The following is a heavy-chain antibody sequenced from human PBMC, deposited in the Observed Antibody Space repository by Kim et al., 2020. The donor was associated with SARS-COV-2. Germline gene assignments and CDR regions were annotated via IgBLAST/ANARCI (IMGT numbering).Heavy chain of an antibody. V-gene: IGHV6-1*01. CDR1: GDSVSSNSAT. Sequence: SQTLSLTCAISGDSVSSNSATWNWIRQSPSRGLEWLGRTYYRSKWSNDYAVSVKSRIIINSDTSKNQFSLQLNSVTPEDTAVYYCVRTAAGRGGFDYWDQGTLVTVSS. D-gene: IGHD6-13*01. J-gene: IGHJ4*02. CDR3: VRTAAGRGGFDY. CDR2: TYYRSKWSN.